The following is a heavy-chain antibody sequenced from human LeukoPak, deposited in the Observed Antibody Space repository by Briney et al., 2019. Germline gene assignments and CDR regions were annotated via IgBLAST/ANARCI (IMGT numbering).Heavy chain of an antibody. V-gene: IGHV1-69*04. J-gene: IGHJ3*02. CDR1: GGTFSSYA. D-gene: IGHD2-15*01. CDR3: ARDPDCSGGSCYPTRDDAFDI. Sequence: ASVKVSCKASGGTFSSYAISWVRQAPGQGLEWMGRIIPILGIANYAQKFQGRVTITADKSTSTAYMELSSLRSEDTAVYYCARDPDCSGGSCYPTRDDAFDIWGQGTVVTVSS. CDR2: IIPILGIA.